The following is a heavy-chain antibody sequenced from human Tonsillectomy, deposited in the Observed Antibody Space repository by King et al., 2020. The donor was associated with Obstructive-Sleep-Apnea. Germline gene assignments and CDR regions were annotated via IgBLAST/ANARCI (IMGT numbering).Heavy chain of an antibody. D-gene: IGHD2-21*02. Sequence: QLQESGPGLVKPSQTLSLTCTVSGGSISSGGYYWSWIRQHPGKGLEWIGYIYYSGSTCYNPSLKSRITISVDTSKSQFSLKLSSVTAADTAVYYCARRVVVTFGDWFDPWGQGTLVTVSS. CDR1: GGSISSGGYY. V-gene: IGHV4-31*03. J-gene: IGHJ5*02. CDR2: IYYSGST. CDR3: ARRVVVTFGDWFDP.